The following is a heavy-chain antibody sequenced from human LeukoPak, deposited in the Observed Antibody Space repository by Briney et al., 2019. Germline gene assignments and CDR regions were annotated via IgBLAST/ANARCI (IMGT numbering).Heavy chain of an antibody. CDR1: GYSISTGNY. J-gene: IGHJ3*02. CDR2: IYHSEST. CDR3: AREMATASPFDAFDI. D-gene: IGHD5-24*01. V-gene: IGHV4-38-2*02. Sequence: SETLSLTCIVSGYSISTGNYWGWIRQPPGKGLEWIGSIYHSESTYYNPSLKSRVTISVDTSKNQFSLKLSSVTAADTAVYYCAREMATASPFDAFDIWGQGTMVTVSS.